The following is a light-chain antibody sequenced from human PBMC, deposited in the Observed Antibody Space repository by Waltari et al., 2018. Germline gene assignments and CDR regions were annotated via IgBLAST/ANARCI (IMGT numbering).Light chain of an antibody. CDR1: QNIRSY. J-gene: IGKJ5*01. CDR2: GVS. Sequence: DIQMTQSPSSLSASVGDRVTITCRASQNIRSYLNWYQQKPGKAPKLLSYGVSNLQSGVPSRFSGSGSGSDFTLTINSLQPEDFAIYYCQQSYSTPQVTFGQGTRLEIK. CDR3: QQSYSTPQVT. V-gene: IGKV1-39*01.